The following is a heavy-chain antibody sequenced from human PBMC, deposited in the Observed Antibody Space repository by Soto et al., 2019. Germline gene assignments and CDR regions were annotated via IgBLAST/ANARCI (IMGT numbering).Heavy chain of an antibody. Sequence: QVQLVESGGGVVQPGRSLRLSCAASGFTFSGYGMHWVRQAPGEGLQWVAVLANDGSYQYYADSLKGRFTISRDNSKNTLYLQMDSLRPGDKAVYYCGRRSGGSSWYAPDYWGQGTLVTVSP. CDR2: LANDGSYQ. D-gene: IGHD6-13*01. CDR3: GRRSGGSSWYAPDY. V-gene: IGHV3-30*03. J-gene: IGHJ4*02. CDR1: GFTFSGYG.